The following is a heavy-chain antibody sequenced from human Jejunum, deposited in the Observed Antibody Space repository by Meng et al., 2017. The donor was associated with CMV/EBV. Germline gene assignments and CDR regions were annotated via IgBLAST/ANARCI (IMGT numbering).Heavy chain of an antibody. Sequence: VSHTPMAWVRQAPARELEWVALVSYDGIDEYYVDTVKARFTISRDDSKHTMYLQMTGLRADDTAVYFCARGLNWNDWVWGAFDIWGQGTMVTVSS. CDR2: VSYDGIDE. CDR3: ARGLNWNDWVWGAFDI. CDR1: VSHTP. J-gene: IGHJ3*02. D-gene: IGHD1-20*01. V-gene: IGHV3-30*14.